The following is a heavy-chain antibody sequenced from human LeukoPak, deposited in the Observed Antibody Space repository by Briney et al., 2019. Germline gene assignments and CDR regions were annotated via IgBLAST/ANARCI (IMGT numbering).Heavy chain of an antibody. CDR1: GLSFRSYE. V-gene: IGHV3-48*03. CDR3: ARDIGFDAEY. CDR2: ISNSGTTI. Sequence: GGSLRLSCAGSGLSFRSYEMNWARRAPGKGLEWISFISNSGTTIYYADSVKGRFTISRDNAKNSLYLQMNSLRDEDMAVYYCARDIGFDAEYWGQGTLVTVSS. D-gene: IGHD2/OR15-2a*01. J-gene: IGHJ4*02.